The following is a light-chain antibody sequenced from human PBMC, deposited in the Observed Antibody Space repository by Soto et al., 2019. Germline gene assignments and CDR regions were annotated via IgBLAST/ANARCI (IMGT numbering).Light chain of an antibody. CDR3: QQYNNWPWT. Sequence: EIGMTQSPVTLSVSTGERATLSCRASQSVSSNLAWYQQKPGQAPSLLIYGASTRATGIPARFSGSGSGTEFTLTISSLQSEDFAVYYCQQYNNWPWTFGQGTKVDIK. J-gene: IGKJ1*01. CDR2: GAS. V-gene: IGKV3-15*01. CDR1: QSVSSN.